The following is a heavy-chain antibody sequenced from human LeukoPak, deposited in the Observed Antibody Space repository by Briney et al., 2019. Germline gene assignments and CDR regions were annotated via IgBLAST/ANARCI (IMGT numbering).Heavy chain of an antibody. D-gene: IGHD2-21*02. V-gene: IGHV5-51*01. CDR1: GYKFSSYW. Sequence: GESLKISCKGSGYKFSSYWIGWVRQMPGKGLEWMGIIYPGDSNTRYSPSFQGQVTISADKSISTAYLQWSSLKASDTAMYYCARVAYCGGDCYFVFNYFDYWGQGTLVTVSS. J-gene: IGHJ4*02. CDR3: ARVAYCGGDCYFVFNYFDY. CDR2: IYPGDSNT.